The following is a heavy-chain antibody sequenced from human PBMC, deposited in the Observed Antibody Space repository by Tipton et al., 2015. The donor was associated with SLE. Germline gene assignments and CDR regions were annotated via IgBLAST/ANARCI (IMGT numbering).Heavy chain of an antibody. J-gene: IGHJ1*01. CDR3: AREGGGAGAGSVGFQH. CDR2: IYYSGST. V-gene: IGHV4-59*01. Sequence: TLSLTCTVSGGSISSYYWSWIRQPPGKGLEWIGYIYYSGSTNYNPSLKSRVTISVDTSKNQFSLKLSSVTAADTAVYYCAREGGGAGAGSVGFQHWGQGTLVTVSS. CDR1: GGSISSYY. D-gene: IGHD6-19*01.